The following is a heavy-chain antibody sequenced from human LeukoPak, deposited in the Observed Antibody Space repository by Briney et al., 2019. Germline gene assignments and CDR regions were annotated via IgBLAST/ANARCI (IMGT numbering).Heavy chain of an antibody. CDR2: ISSSGNII. J-gene: IGHJ4*02. Sequence: GGSLRLSCAASGFTFSDYYMSWIRQAPGKGLEWVSYISSSGNIIYYADSVKGRFTISRDNAKNSLYLQMNSLRAEDTAVYYCARRRYNWNAIDYWGQGTLVTVSS. CDR3: ARRRYNWNAIDY. V-gene: IGHV3-11*01. CDR1: GFTFSDYY. D-gene: IGHD1-20*01.